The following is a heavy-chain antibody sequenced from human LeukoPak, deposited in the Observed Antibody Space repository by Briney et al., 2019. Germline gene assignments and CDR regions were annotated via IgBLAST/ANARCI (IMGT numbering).Heavy chain of an antibody. Sequence: GGSLRLSCAASGFTFGSYAMSWVRQAPGKGLEWVSAISGSGGSTYYADSVKGRFTISRDNSKNTLYLQMNSLRAEDTAVYYCAKTPSGWYWYFDLWGRGTLVTVSS. CDR2: ISGSGGST. J-gene: IGHJ2*01. CDR1: GFTFGSYA. D-gene: IGHD6-19*01. V-gene: IGHV3-23*01. CDR3: AKTPSGWYWYFDL.